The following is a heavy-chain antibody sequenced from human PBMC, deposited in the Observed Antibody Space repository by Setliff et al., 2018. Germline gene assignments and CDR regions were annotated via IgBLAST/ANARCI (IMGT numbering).Heavy chain of an antibody. Sequence: ASVKVSCKAPEYSFTGYYMHRLRQAPGQGPEWMGWINPNNGKTQYSQMFQGRLTMTKDTSISTVYMELSSLRSDDTAMYYCATDHDIVGFGYWGRGTLGTVSS. CDR3: ATDHDIVGFGY. J-gene: IGHJ4*02. D-gene: IGHD1-26*01. CDR1: EYSFTGYY. CDR2: INPNNGKT. V-gene: IGHV1-2*02.